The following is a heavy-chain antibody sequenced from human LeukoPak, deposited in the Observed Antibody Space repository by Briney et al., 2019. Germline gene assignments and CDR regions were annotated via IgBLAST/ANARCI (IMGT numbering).Heavy chain of an antibody. CDR1: GITFSDYS. CDR3: AKVLGASDNGGFGY. Sequence: KPGGSLRLSCAASGITFSDYSMNWVRQAPGKGLEWVSSISSRSSYIYYANSVEGRFIISRDNAKNSLYLQMNSLRAEDTALYYCAKVLGASDNGGFGYWGQGTLVTVSS. CDR2: ISSRSSYI. V-gene: IGHV3-21*01. D-gene: IGHD1-26*01. J-gene: IGHJ4*02.